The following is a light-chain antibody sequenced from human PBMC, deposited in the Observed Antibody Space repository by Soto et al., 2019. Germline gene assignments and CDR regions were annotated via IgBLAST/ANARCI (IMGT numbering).Light chain of an antibody. CDR3: FSYTSSFTQV. V-gene: IGLV2-14*03. J-gene: IGLJ3*02. Sequence: QSVLTQPASVSGSPGQSITISCTTTTNDFDYGSVSWYQHHPGKAPKLLIYAVSSRPSGVSDRVSGSKSGNTASLTISGLQAEDEADYYCFSYTSSFTQVFGGGTKLTVL. CDR2: AVS. CDR1: TNDFDYGS.